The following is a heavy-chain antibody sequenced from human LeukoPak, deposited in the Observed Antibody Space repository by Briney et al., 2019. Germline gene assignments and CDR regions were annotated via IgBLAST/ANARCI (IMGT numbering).Heavy chain of an antibody. D-gene: IGHD2/OR15-2a*01. CDR2: ISYDGVVK. Sequence: GGSLRLSCAASGFAFKTYAIHWVRQTPGKGLEWVTFISYDGVVKYYADSVKGRLIISRDNSKNTVNLHMSSLRPEDTAVYYCARDLSTHYSIDFWGPGTLVTVSS. J-gene: IGHJ4*02. CDR3: ARDLSTHYSIDF. CDR1: GFAFKTYA. V-gene: IGHV3-30-3*01.